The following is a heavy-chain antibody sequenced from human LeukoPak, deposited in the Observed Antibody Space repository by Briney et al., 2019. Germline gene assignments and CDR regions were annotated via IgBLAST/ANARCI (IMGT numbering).Heavy chain of an antibody. CDR1: GGTFSSYA. D-gene: IGHD3-22*01. CDR3: AIDSDYYDSSVGYAFDI. Sequence: ASVKVPCKASGGTFSSYAISWVRQAPGQGLEWMGRIIPIFGTATYAQKFQGRVTITTDESTSTAYMELSSLRSEDTAVYYCAIDSDYYDSSVGYAFDIWGQGTMVTVSS. J-gene: IGHJ3*02. CDR2: IIPIFGTA. V-gene: IGHV1-69*05.